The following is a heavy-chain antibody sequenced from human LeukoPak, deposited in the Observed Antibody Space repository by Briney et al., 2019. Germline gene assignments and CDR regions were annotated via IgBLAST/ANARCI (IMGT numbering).Heavy chain of an antibody. Sequence: GGSLRLSCAASGVTVSTNYMSWDRQAPGKGLEWVSVMYSGGNTYYADSVKGRFTISRDNSKNTLYLQMNSLRAEDTAVYYCARRPTGCSGGSCSVYFDNWGQGTLVTVSS. J-gene: IGHJ4*02. D-gene: IGHD2-15*01. CDR3: ARRPTGCSGGSCSVYFDN. V-gene: IGHV3-53*01. CDR1: GVTVSTNY. CDR2: MYSGGNT.